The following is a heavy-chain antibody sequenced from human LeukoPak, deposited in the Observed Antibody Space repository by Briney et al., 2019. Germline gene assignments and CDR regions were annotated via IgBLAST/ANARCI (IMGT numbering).Heavy chain of an antibody. Sequence: PGGSLRLSCTASGFTFSSYSMNWVRQARGKGLEWVSVIYSGGSTYYADSVKGRFTISRDNSKNTLYLQMNSLRAEDTAVYYCASYYPDYWGQGTLVTVSS. CDR1: GFTFSSYS. D-gene: IGHD3-10*01. J-gene: IGHJ4*02. CDR2: IYSGGST. V-gene: IGHV3-66*01. CDR3: ASYYPDY.